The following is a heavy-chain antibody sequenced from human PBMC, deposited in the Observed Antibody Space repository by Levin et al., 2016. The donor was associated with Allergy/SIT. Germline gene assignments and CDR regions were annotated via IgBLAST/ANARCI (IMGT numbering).Heavy chain of an antibody. Sequence: WIRQPPGKGLEWVSVIYSGGSTYYADSVKGRFTISRDNSKNTLYLQMNSLRAEDTAVYYCAREPQPCGGDCYTDYWGQGTLVTVSS. CDR2: IYSGGST. CDR3: AREPQPCGGDCYTDY. V-gene: IGHV3-53*01. D-gene: IGHD2-21*02. J-gene: IGHJ4*02.